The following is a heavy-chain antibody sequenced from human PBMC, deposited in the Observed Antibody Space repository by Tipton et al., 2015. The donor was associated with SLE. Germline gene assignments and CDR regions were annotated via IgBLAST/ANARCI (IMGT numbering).Heavy chain of an antibody. Sequence: TLSLTCTVSGGSINIYYWSWVRQSPGEGLEWIGYIFHSGSTNSNPSLKSRVAMSVDTSKIQFSLRLNSVTAADTAIYYCARAEYSAYDVPQFDLWGQGALVTVSS. V-gene: IGHV4-59*01. J-gene: IGHJ4*02. CDR1: GGSINIYY. CDR3: ARAEYSAYDVPQFDL. CDR2: IFHSGST. D-gene: IGHD5-12*01.